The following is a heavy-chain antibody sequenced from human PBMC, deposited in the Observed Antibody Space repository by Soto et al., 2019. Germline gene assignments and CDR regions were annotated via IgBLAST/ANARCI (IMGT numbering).Heavy chain of an antibody. V-gene: IGHV3-33*01. CDR3: ERDYGDSSGYPK. D-gene: IGHD3-22*01. Sequence: GGSLRLSCAASGFTFSSYGMHWVRQAPGKGLEGVAVIWYDGSNKYYAASLQGRFTISRDNSKNTLYLQMNSLRAEDTAVYYCERDYGDSSGYPKWGQGTLVTVSS. CDR2: IWYDGSNK. CDR1: GFTFSSYG. J-gene: IGHJ4*02.